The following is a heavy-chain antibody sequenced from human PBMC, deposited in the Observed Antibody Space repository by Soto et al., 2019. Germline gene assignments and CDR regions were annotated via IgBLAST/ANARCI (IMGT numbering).Heavy chain of an antibody. CDR1: GGSISNKY. CDR3: ARALDSSGWYGDDAFDI. J-gene: IGHJ3*02. D-gene: IGHD6-19*01. V-gene: IGHV4-4*07. CDR2: MSSSGVT. Sequence: QVQLQESGPGLVKPSETLSLTCTVSGGSISNKYWSWVRQPAGKGLELIGRMSSSGVTNYSPSFKSRVTMSVDMSKNQFSLKLSSVTATDAAVYYCARALDSSGWYGDDAFDIWGQGTMVTVSS.